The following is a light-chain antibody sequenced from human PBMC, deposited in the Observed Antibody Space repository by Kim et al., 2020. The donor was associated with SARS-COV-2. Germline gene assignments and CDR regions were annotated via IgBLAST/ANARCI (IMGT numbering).Light chain of an antibody. Sequence: SPGERATLSCRASQSVDSRYFAWYQQKAGQAPRLLIYGTSSRATGIPDTFSGSGSGTDFNLTINRLEPEDFAVYYCQQYGRSPLTFGQETKVDIK. CDR2: GTS. CDR1: QSVDSRY. CDR3: QQYGRSPLT. J-gene: IGKJ1*01. V-gene: IGKV3-20*01.